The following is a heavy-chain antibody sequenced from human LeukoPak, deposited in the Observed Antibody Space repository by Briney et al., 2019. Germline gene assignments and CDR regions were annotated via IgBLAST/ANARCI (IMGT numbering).Heavy chain of an antibody. CDR1: GYTFTSYG. V-gene: IGHV1-18*01. J-gene: IGHJ4*02. D-gene: IGHD3-22*01. CDR2: ISAYNGNT. Sequence: ASVKVSCKASGYTFTSYGISWVRQAPGQGLEWMGWISAYNGNTNYAQKLQGRVTMTTGTSTSTAYMELRSLRSDDTAVYYCVRGATYYYDSSGYYFDYWGQGTLVTVSS. CDR3: VRGATYYYDSSGYYFDY.